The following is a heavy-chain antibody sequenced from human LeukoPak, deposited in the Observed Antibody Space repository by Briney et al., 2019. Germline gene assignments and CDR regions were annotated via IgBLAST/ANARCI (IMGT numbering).Heavy chain of an antibody. CDR3: ARGFNWGTNYFDP. J-gene: IGHJ5*02. V-gene: IGHV4-4*09. D-gene: IGHD7-27*01. CDR2: IYHTGTT. Sequence: PSETLSLTCTVSGGSISSYYWSWIRQSPVKGLEWLGHIYHTGTTLYSPHLSNRLSISVDSSRNQFSLTLNSMTAADTAVYYCARGFNWGTNYFDPWGQGTLVTVSS. CDR1: GGSISSYY.